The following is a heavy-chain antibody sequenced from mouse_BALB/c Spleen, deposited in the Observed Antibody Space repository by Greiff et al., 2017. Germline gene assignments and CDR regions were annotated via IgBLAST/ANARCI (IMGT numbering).Heavy chain of an antibody. CDR1: GYSFTGYY. Sequence: VQLQQSGPELVKPGASVKISCKASGYSFTGYYMHWVKQSHVKSLEWIGRINPYNGATSYNQNFKDKASLTVDKSSSTAYMELHSLTSEDSAVYYCAREGGSSTLYYYAMDYWGQGTSVTVSS. CDR3: AREGGSSTLYYYAMDY. CDR2: INPYNGAT. D-gene: IGHD1-1*01. V-gene: IGHV1-31*01. J-gene: IGHJ4*01.